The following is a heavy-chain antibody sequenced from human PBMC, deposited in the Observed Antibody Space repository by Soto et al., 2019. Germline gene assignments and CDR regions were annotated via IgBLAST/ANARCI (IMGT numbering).Heavy chain of an antibody. CDR2: IYYSGST. J-gene: IGHJ3*02. CDR1: GYSISSSNW. V-gene: IGHV4-28*01. CDR3: GKNTVVYYDSSGPGVFVI. D-gene: IGHD3-22*01. Sequence: SETLSLTCAVSGYSISSSNWWGWIRQPPGKGLGWIGYIYYSGSTYYNPSLKSRVTMSVDTSKNQFSLKLSSVTAVDTAVYDCGKNTVVYYDSSGPGVFVIRGQGKMVTVSS.